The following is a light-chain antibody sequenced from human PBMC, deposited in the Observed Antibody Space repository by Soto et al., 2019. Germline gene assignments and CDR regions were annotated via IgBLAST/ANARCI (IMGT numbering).Light chain of an antibody. CDR1: SCDVGGYNY. CDR3: SSYTSRSIDYV. Sequence: QSAPTQPASVSGSPGQSITISCTGTSCDVGGYNYVSWYEQHPGNASKLMIYEDSNRPSGVSNRVSGSKACNTASLTISGLQAEYEAEYVCSSYTSRSIDYVFGTGTKLTVL. V-gene: IGLV2-14*01. J-gene: IGLJ1*01. CDR2: EDS.